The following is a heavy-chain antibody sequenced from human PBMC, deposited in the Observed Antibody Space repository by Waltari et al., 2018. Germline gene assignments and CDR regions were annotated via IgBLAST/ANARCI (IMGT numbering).Heavy chain of an antibody. CDR2: IYHSGST. V-gene: IGHV4-38-2*02. J-gene: IGHJ6*03. CDR1: GYSISSGYY. D-gene: IGHD3-10*01. Sequence: QVQLQESGPGLVKPSETLSLTCTVSGYSISSGYYWGWIRQPPGKGLEWIGSIYHSGSTYYNPSLKSRVTISVDTSKNQFSLKLSSVTAADTAVYYCARHTQGGLNGSLGYYYMDVWGKGTTVTVSS. CDR3: ARHTQGGLNGSLGYYYMDV.